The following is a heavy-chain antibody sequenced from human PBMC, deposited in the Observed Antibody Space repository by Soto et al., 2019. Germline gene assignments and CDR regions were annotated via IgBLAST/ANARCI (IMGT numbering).Heavy chain of an antibody. CDR3: VLPHNSKRAFGELPKS. CDR1: GFTFSSFA. Sequence: EVQLVESGGGLVQPGGSLRLSCSASGFTFSSFAMHWFRQAPGKGLEYVSAINSNGGSTYYVDSVKGRFTISRDNSKSTLFLQMSSLRPEDTAVYYCVLPHNSKRAFGELPKSWGPGTLVTVSS. D-gene: IGHD3-10*01. CDR2: INSNGGST. V-gene: IGHV3-64D*06. J-gene: IGHJ5*02.